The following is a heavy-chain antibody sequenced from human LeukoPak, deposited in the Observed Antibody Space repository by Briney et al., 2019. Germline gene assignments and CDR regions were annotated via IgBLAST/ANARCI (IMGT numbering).Heavy chain of an antibody. CDR3: ARGWYSGYDFDY. V-gene: IGHV1-69*13. CDR1: GGTFSSCA. CDR2: IIPIFGTA. D-gene: IGHD5-12*01. J-gene: IGHJ4*02. Sequence: GASVKVSCKASGGTFSSCAISWVRQAPGQGLEWMGGIIPIFGTANYAQKFQGRVTITADESTSTAYMELSSLRSEDTAVYYCARGWYSGYDFDYWGQGTLVTVSS.